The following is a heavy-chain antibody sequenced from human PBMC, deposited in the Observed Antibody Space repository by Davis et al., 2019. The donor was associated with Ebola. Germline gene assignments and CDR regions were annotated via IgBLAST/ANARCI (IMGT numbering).Heavy chain of an antibody. CDR1: GASISSHY. V-gene: IGHV4-59*11. D-gene: IGHD5-12*01. CDR2: FYSRGSA. Sequence: SETLSLTCTVSGASISSHYWSWIRQSPGKGLEWIGYFYSRGSASYNPSLKSRVTISVDTSKNQFSLRLSSLTAADTAVYYCARAIAPSINDAFDIWGQGTMVTVSS. J-gene: IGHJ3*02. CDR3: ARAIAPSINDAFDI.